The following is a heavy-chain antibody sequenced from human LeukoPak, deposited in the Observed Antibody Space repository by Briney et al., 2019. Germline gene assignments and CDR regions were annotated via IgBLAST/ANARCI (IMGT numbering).Heavy chain of an antibody. CDR2: ISSGGGDS. V-gene: IGHV3-64*01. CDR1: GFTFGSYT. D-gene: IGHD1-1*01. Sequence: PGGSLRLSCGASGFTFGSYTMHWVRQAPGKGLESVSAISSGGGDSYYVNSVRGRFTISRDNSKNTLYLQMGSLRAEDTAVYYCAREDPPGTTDYRGQGTLVTVSS. J-gene: IGHJ4*02. CDR3: AREDPPGTTDY.